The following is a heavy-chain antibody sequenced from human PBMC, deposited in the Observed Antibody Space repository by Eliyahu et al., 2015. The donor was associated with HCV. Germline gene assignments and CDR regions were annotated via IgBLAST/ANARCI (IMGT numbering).Heavy chain of an antibody. Sequence: QVQLQESGPGLVKPSETLSLTCPVXXXSISSYYWXWIRQPPGKGLEWIGYIYYSGSTNYNPSXKSRVTISVDTSKNQFSLKLNSVTAADTAVYYCARDPHDYGDYPLWGRGTLVTVSS. D-gene: IGHD4-17*01. CDR1: XXSISSYY. V-gene: IGHV4-59*01. CDR2: IYYSGST. CDR3: ARDPHDYGDYPL. J-gene: IGHJ2*01.